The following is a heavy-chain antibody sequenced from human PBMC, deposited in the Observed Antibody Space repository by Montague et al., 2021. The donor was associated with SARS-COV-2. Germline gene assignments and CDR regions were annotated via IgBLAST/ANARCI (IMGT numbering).Heavy chain of an antibody. Sequence: SLRLSCPASGFSFSRYGMNWVRQAPGKGLEWVALIWNDGSDKYYADSVKGRFTISRDNSKNMLFLHMNSLRAEDTATYYCAKDGQRQLLSCFDAWGQGALITVSS. V-gene: IGHV3-33*06. D-gene: IGHD3-9*01. CDR1: GFSFSRYG. CDR2: IWNDGSDK. CDR3: AKDGQRQLLSCFDA. J-gene: IGHJ4*02.